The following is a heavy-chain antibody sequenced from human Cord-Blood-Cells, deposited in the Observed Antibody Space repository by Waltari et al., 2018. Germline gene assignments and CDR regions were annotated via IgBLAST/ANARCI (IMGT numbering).Heavy chain of an antibody. CDR3: ARFGVDFWSGYFDY. CDR1: GGSISSSSYY. J-gene: IGHJ4*02. D-gene: IGHD3-3*01. CDR2: LYYSGST. V-gene: IGHV4-39*01. Sequence: QLQLQESGPGLVKPSETLSLTCTVSGGSISSSSYYWGWIRQPPGKGLEWIGSLYYSGSTYYNPSLKSRVTISVDTSKNQFSLKLSSVTAADTAVYYCARFGVDFWSGYFDYWGQGTLVTVSS.